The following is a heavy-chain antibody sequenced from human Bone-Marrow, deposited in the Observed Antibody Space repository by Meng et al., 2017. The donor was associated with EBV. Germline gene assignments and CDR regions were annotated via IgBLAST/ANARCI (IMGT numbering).Heavy chain of an antibody. D-gene: IGHD2-21*01. J-gene: IGHJ4*02. V-gene: IGHV1-3*01. Sequence: QVLRVQAGVGVKNPGSLVKVSCKASGYAFTSYIVRWVRQGPGQRVEWMGWINVGVGYTKYSQKFQGRVTISSDISATTCYMELSSLISEDTAVYYCVRGPPVGVPGPGDYWGQGTLVTVSS. CDR1: GYAFTSYI. CDR3: VRGPPVGVPGPGDY. CDR2: INVGVGYT.